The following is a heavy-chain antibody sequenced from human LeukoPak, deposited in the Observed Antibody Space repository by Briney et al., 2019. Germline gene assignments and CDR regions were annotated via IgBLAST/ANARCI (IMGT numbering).Heavy chain of an antibody. Sequence: PGGSLRLSCAASGFTFSNAWMSWVRQAPGKGLEWVGRIKSKTDGGTTDYAAPVKGRFTIPRDDSKNTLYLQMNSLKTEDTAVYYCTTGGSMVRGVIRYYWGQGTLVTVSS. V-gene: IGHV3-15*01. J-gene: IGHJ4*02. CDR1: GFTFSNAW. CDR3: TTGGSMVRGVIRYY. D-gene: IGHD3-10*01. CDR2: IKSKTDGGTT.